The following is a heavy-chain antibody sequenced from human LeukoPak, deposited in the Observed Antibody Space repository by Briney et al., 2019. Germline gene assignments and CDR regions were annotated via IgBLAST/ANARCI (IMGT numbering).Heavy chain of an antibody. Sequence: SETLSLTCAVYGGSFSGYYWSWIRQPPGKGLEWIAYIYYTGNTNYNPSLRGRVTISLDTSKNQFSLKLSSVTAADAAVYYCARSSAVAIDDFDFWGQGTLVTVSS. V-gene: IGHV4-59*01. J-gene: IGHJ4*02. CDR2: IYYTGNT. D-gene: IGHD6-19*01. CDR3: ARSSAVAIDDFDF. CDR1: GGSFSGYY.